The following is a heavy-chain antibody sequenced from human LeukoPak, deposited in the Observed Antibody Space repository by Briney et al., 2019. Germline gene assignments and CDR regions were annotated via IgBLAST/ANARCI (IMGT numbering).Heavy chain of an antibody. J-gene: IGHJ4*02. CDR3: AQSWSIAAGAFDY. CDR2: IIPILGIA. CDR1: GGTFSSYA. Sequence: GASVKVSCKASGGTFSSYAISWVRQAPGQGLEWMGRIIPILGIANYAQKFQGRVTITADESTSTAYMELSSLRSEDTAVYYCAQSWSIAAGAFDYWGQGTLVTVSS. D-gene: IGHD6-6*01. V-gene: IGHV1-69*04.